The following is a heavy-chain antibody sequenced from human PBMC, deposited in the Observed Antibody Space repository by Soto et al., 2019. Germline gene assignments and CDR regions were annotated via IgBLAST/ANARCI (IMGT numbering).Heavy chain of an antibody. D-gene: IGHD3-9*01. CDR1: GFTFSSYA. Sequence: QVQLVESGGGVVQSGRSLRLSCAASGFTFSSYAMHWVRQAPGKGLEWVTVISYDGSNKYYADSVKGRFTISRDNSKNTLYLQMNSLRAEDTAMYYCATTILAYFDYWGQGTLVTVSS. V-gene: IGHV3-30-3*01. CDR2: ISYDGSNK. CDR3: ATTILAYFDY. J-gene: IGHJ4*02.